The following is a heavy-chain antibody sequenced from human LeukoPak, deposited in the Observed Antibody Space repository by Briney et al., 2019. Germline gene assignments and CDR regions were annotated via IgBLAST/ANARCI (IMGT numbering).Heavy chain of an antibody. CDR2: INSDGNIT. J-gene: IGHJ4*02. Sequence: GGSLRLSCAASGFTFSNYWMHWVRQAPGKGPVWVSRINSDGNITTYADSVKGRFAFSRDNAKNALYLEMSSLRAEDTAVYYCARELSGSSSRHFVYWGQGTLVTVSS. CDR3: ARELSGSSSRHFVY. D-gene: IGHD6-13*01. V-gene: IGHV3-74*01. CDR1: GFTFSNYW.